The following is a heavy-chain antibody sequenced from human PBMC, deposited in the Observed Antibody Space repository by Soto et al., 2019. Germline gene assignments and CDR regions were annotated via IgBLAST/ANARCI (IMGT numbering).Heavy chain of an antibody. CDR3: ARATYCSGGSCYYFDY. D-gene: IGHD2-15*01. Sequence: SETLSLTCAVYGGSFSGYYWSWIRQPPGKGLEWIGEINHSGSTNYNPSLKSRVTISVDTSKNQFSLKLSSVTAADTAVYYCARATYCSGGSCYYFDYWGQRTLVTVSS. V-gene: IGHV4-34*01. J-gene: IGHJ4*02. CDR1: GGSFSGYY. CDR2: INHSGST.